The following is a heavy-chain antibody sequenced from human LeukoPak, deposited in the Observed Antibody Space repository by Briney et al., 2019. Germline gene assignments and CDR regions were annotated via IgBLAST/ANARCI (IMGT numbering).Heavy chain of an antibody. CDR2: ISASGGST. V-gene: IGHV3-23*01. Sequence: PGGSLRLSCAASGFTFSSYAMSWVRQAPGKGLEWVSGISASGGSTYYADSVKGRFTISRDNSKNTLYLQMISLRAEDTAVYYCAKALYRRVGCSSTSCSRWFDPWGQGTLVTVSS. J-gene: IGHJ5*02. D-gene: IGHD2-2*01. CDR3: AKALYRRVGCSSTSCSRWFDP. CDR1: GFTFSSYA.